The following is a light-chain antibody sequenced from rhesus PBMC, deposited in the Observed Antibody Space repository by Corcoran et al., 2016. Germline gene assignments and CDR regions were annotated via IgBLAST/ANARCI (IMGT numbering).Light chain of an antibody. Sequence: TKSPPSLSASLEDPVPTPFRARRGITINLAGNTRKTGKTPKPLNYYASNWESGVPSRFGGRGSGKAVTLTISSLQPEEFATYYCQQHNSYPPTFGQGTKVEIK. V-gene: IGKV1S14*01. CDR1: RGITIN. CDR3: QQHNSYPPT. J-gene: IGKJ1*01. CDR2: YAS.